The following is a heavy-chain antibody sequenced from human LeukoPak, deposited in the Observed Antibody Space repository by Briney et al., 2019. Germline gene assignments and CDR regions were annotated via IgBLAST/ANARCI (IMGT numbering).Heavy chain of an antibody. J-gene: IGHJ4*02. CDR3: ARDRYCSSSSCYDEFGY. Sequence: GGSLRLSCAASGFTFSSYIMTWVRQAPGKGLEWVSSISSSSSYIYYADSVKGRFTISRDNAKNSLYLQMNSLRAEDTAVYYCARDRYCSSSSCYDEFGYWGQGTLVTVSS. V-gene: IGHV3-21*01. D-gene: IGHD2-2*01. CDR1: GFTFSSYI. CDR2: ISSSSSYI.